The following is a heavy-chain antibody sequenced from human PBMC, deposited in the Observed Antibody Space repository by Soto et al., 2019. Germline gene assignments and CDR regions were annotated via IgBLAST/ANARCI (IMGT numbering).Heavy chain of an antibody. CDR3: ARGLTVYSAVLHYYYVLDV. J-gene: IGHJ6*02. Sequence: SVKVSCKASGDSFKKYVFSWVRQAPGQGLEWMGGFIPLFGTPNYAQEFQGRVTIIADESTSTLYMEMSSLTSGDSAVYYCARGLTVYSAVLHYYYVLDVWGQGTTVTVSS. CDR1: GDSFKKYV. CDR2: FIPLFGTP. D-gene: IGHD2-21*01. V-gene: IGHV1-69*13.